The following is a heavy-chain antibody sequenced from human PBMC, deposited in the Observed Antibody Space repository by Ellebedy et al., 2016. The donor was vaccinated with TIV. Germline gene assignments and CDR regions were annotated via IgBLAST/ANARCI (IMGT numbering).Heavy chain of an antibody. CDR2: LYGSGRCI. Sequence: PGGSLRLSCAASGFTFSSFAMGWVRQTPGKGLEGVSGLYGSGRCIFYSDSAKGRFTISRDNSQNTLYLQLNSLRAEDTGIYYCVKDQIAGDGRWVFDLWGQGTMVTVSS. CDR1: GFTFSSFA. V-gene: IGHV3-23*01. D-gene: IGHD5-24*01. J-gene: IGHJ3*01. CDR3: VKDQIAGDGRWVFDL.